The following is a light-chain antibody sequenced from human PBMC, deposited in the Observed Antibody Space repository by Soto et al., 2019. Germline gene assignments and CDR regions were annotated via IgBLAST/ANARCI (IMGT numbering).Light chain of an antibody. CDR2: DAS. J-gene: IGKJ1*01. CDR3: QQYNSYWT. CDR1: QSISSW. V-gene: IGKV1-5*01. Sequence: DIHMTQSPSTLSASVGDRATITCRASQSISSWLAWYQQKTGKAPKLLIYDASSLESGVPSRLSGSGSGTEFTLTISSLQPDDFATYYCQQYNSYWTFGQGTKV.